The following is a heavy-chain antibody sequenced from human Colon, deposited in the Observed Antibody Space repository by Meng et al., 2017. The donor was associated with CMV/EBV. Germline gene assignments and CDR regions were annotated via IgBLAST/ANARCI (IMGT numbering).Heavy chain of an antibody. CDR1: GGTFGSFN. Sequence: FCKVSGGTFGSFNINWVRPAPGQGLEWIGRITPILGVANSGQKLQGRVTITADKRTDTAYMELTRLKSEDTGVYYCARGGGGTGIDYWGRGTLVTVSS. V-gene: IGHV1-69*02. J-gene: IGHJ4*02. CDR3: ARGGGGTGIDY. D-gene: IGHD3-16*01. CDR2: ITPILGVA.